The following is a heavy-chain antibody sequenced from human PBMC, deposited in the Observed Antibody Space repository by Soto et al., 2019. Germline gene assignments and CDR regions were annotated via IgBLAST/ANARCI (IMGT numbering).Heavy chain of an antibody. CDR3: ARMGHHLSGAFDL. J-gene: IGHJ3*01. V-gene: IGHV1-69*15. Sequence: CKSSASTFGNYAVSWLRKAPGQGLAWMGTIIPVFTKATYAQKFQGRVTITADDSSTTAYMELNSLRSEDTAIYYCARMGHHLSGAFDLWGQGTMVTV. CDR2: IIPVFTKA. D-gene: IGHD3-10*01. CDR1: ASTFGNYA.